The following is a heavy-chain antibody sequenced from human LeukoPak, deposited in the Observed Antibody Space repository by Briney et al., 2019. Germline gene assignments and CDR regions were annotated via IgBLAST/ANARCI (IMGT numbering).Heavy chain of an antibody. CDR1: WFSLSTRGVG. J-gene: IGHJ5*02. Sequence: SGPTLVNPTQTLTLTCTFSWFSLSTRGVGVGWIRQPPGKALEWLALIYWDDDKRYSPSLKSKLTITMDPSNNQVVLTMTNMDPVDTATYYCAHRTGGDNNYYWFDPWGEGTLVTVSS. CDR3: AHRTGGDNNYYWFDP. D-gene: IGHD4-11*01. CDR2: IYWDDDK. V-gene: IGHV2-5*02.